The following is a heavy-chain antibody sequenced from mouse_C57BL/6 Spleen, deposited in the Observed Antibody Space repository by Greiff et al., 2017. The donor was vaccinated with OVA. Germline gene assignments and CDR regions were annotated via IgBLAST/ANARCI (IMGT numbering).Heavy chain of an antibody. Sequence: VKLVESGGGLVKPGGSLKLSCAASGFTFSDYGMHWVRQAPEKGLEWVAYISSGSSTIYYADTVKGRFTISRDNAKNTLFLQMTSLRSEDTAMYYCARPYYSNYVWFAYWGQGTLVTVSA. CDR2: ISSGSSTI. CDR3: ARPYYSNYVWFAY. J-gene: IGHJ3*01. V-gene: IGHV5-17*01. CDR1: GFTFSDYG. D-gene: IGHD2-5*01.